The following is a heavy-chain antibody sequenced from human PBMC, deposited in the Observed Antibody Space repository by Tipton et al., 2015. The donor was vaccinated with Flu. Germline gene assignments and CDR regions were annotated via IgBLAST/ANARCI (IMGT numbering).Heavy chain of an antibody. CDR3: ARRDYSNYVSDPKSWFDP. V-gene: IGHV4-61*02. CDR1: GGSITSSTDY. CDR2: VSRTGST. Sequence: TLSLTCTVSGGSITSSTDYWSWIRQPAGKELEWIGTVSRTGSTIYNPSLKSRVTISIDASKNQFSLNMRSVTAADMAVYYCARRDYSNYVSDPKSWFDPWGQGTLVAVSS. J-gene: IGHJ5*02. D-gene: IGHD4-11*01.